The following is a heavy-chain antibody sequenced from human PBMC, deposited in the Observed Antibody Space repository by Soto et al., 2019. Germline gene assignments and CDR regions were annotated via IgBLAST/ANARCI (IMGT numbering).Heavy chain of an antibody. CDR2: IYHSGST. CDR1: GGSISSSNW. J-gene: IGHJ6*02. Sequence: PSETLSLTCAVSGGSISSSNWWSWVRQPPGKGLEWIGEIYHSGSTNYNPSLKSRVTISVDKSKNQFSLKLSSVTAADTAVYYCARSSARGIAAAGTRGYYYYGMDVWGQGTTVTVS. D-gene: IGHD6-13*01. V-gene: IGHV4-4*02. CDR3: ARSSARGIAAAGTRGYYYYGMDV.